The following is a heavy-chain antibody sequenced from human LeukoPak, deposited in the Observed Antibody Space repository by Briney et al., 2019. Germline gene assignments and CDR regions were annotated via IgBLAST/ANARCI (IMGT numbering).Heavy chain of an antibody. J-gene: IGHJ4*02. CDR3: ARMLISSGYYVDY. V-gene: IGHV3-21*04. CDR2: ISSSSSYI. D-gene: IGHD3-22*01. CDR1: GFTFSSYS. Sequence: GGSLRLSCAASGFTFSSYSMNWVRQAPGKGLEWVSSISSSSSYIYYADSVKGRFTISRDESKNMLYLQMNSLRAEDTAIYYCARMLISSGYYVDYWGQGTLVTVSS.